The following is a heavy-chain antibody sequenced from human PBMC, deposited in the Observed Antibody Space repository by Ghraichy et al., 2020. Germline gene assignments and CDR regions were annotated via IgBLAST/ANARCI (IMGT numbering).Heavy chain of an antibody. Sequence: ASVKVSCKVSGYTLTELSMHWVRQAPGKGLEWMGGFDPEDGETIYAQKFQGRVTMTEDTSTDTAYMELSSLRSEDTAVYYCATSMIVVVITVRNDAFDIWGQGTMVTVSS. CDR2: FDPEDGET. CDR3: ATSMIVVVITVRNDAFDI. CDR1: GYTLTELS. D-gene: IGHD3-22*01. J-gene: IGHJ3*02. V-gene: IGHV1-24*01.